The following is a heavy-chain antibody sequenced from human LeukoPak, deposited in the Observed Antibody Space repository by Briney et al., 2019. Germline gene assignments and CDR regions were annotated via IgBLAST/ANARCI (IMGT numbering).Heavy chain of an antibody. CDR1: GYTLTSYG. CDR2: ISAYNGNT. J-gene: IGHJ6*02. V-gene: IGHV1-18*01. D-gene: IGHD6-13*01. Sequence: GASVKVSCKASGYTLTSYGISWVRQAPGRGGEWMGWISAYNGNTNYAQKLQGRVTMTTDTSTSTAYMELRSLRSDDTAVYYCARDSERPLQQPYGRRTQEYGMDVWGQGTTVTVSS. CDR3: ARDSERPLQQPYGRRTQEYGMDV.